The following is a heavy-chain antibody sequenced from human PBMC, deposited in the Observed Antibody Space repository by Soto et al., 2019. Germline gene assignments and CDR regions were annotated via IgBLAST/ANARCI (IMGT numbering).Heavy chain of an antibody. D-gene: IGHD3-10*01. CDR1: GFTFSSYG. V-gene: IGHV3-33*01. Sequence: QVQLVESGGGVVQPGRSLRLSCAASGFTFSSYGMHWVRQAPGKGLEWVAVIWYDGSNKYYADSVKGRFTISIDNSKNTLYLQMNSLRAEVTAVYYCAREGWSNGGSWMVDYWGQGTLVTVSS. CDR2: IWYDGSNK. CDR3: AREGWSNGGSWMVDY. J-gene: IGHJ4*01.